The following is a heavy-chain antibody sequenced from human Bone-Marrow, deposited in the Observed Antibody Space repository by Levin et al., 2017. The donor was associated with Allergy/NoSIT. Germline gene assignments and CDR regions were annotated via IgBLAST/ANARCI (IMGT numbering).Heavy chain of an antibody. CDR3: ARGGQAVRGFDS. J-gene: IGHJ4*02. D-gene: IGHD3-16*01. V-gene: IGHV3-48*03. Sequence: GGSLRLSCAASGFSFSSFEMFWVRQAPGKGLEWISYISHNGASIYYADSVKGRFTISRDNAENSLYLQMHSVRADDTAVYYCARGGQAVRGFDSWGQGTLVTVSS. CDR2: ISHNGASI. CDR1: GFSFSSFE.